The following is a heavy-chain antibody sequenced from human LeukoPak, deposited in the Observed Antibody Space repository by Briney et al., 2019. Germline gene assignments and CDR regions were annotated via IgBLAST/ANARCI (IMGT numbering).Heavy chain of an antibody. J-gene: IGHJ5*02. CDR2: IYYSGTT. Sequence: SETLSLTCTVSGGSISSGGHYWSWIRQHPGKGLEWIGYIYYSGTTYYNPSLKSRVTISVDTSKNQFSLKLTSVTAADTAVYYCARVQYYCSGSNCYKAWFDPWGQGTLVTVSS. V-gene: IGHV4-31*03. D-gene: IGHD2-15*01. CDR1: GGSISSGGHY. CDR3: ARVQYYCSGSNCYKAWFDP.